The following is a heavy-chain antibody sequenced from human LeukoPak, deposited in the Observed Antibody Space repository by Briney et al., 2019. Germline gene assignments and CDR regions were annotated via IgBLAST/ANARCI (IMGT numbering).Heavy chain of an antibody. CDR1: GFTFSSYS. CDR3: ARELVVPDY. V-gene: IGHV3-21*01. D-gene: IGHD3-22*01. J-gene: IGHJ4*02. CDR2: ISSNSIYI. Sequence: GGSLRLSCAASGFTFSSYSVNWVRQAPGKGLEWVSSISSNSIYIYFADSVKGRFTISRDNAKNSLYLQMNSLRAEDTAIYYCARELVVPDYWGQGTLVTVSS.